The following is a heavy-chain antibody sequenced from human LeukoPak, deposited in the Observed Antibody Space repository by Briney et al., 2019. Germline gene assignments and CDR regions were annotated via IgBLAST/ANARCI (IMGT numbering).Heavy chain of an antibody. D-gene: IGHD3-16*01. CDR3: ARFGVYYDMDV. V-gene: IGHV4-59*01. CDR1: GVSISGYY. CDR2: IHYSWKA. Sequence: SETLSLTCTGSGVSISGYYWTWIRQLPGKGLEGIGQIHYSWKADYNPSLRRRITISVQTSKNQMSLTLSSVTAAPTAVYYCARFGVYYDMDVWGQGTTVTVSS. J-gene: IGHJ6*02.